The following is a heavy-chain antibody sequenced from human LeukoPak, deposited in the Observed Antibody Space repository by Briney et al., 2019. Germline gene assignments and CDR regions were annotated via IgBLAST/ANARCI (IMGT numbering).Heavy chain of an antibody. V-gene: IGHV4-34*01. CDR3: ARVGSEYSSSSRGGHIDY. CDR2: INHSGST. D-gene: IGHD6-6*01. CDR1: AGSFSGYY. Sequence: SGTPSLTCAVYAGSFSGYYWSWFRQPPGKGLEWIGEINHSGSTNSNPSPKSRVTISVDTSKNQFSLKLSSVTAADTAVYYCARVGSEYSSSSRGGHIDYWGKGTLVTVST. J-gene: IGHJ4*02.